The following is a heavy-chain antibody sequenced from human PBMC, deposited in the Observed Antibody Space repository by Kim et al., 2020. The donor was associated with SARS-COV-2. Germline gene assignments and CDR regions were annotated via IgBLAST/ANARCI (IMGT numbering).Heavy chain of an antibody. D-gene: IGHD5-18*01. Sequence: SETLSLTCAVYGGSFSGYYWSWIRQPPGKGLEWIGEINHSGSTNYNPSLKSRVTISVDTSKNQFSLKLSSVTAADTAVYYCARGPRSGGYSIGTVRGFD. CDR1: GGSFSGYY. V-gene: IGHV4-34*01. CDR2: INHSGST. CDR3: ARGPRSGGYSIGTVRGFD. J-gene: IGHJ4*01.